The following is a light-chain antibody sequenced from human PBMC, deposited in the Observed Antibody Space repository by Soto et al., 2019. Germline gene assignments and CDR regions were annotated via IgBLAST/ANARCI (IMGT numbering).Light chain of an antibody. V-gene: IGKV3-20*01. CDR1: QSVSSSY. Sequence: EIVFTQSPGTLSLSPGERATLSCRASQSVSSSYLAWYQQKPGQAPRLLIYGASSRATGIPDRFSGSGSGTDFTLSISRLEAEDFAVYYCQRYGSSPFTFGPGTNVDIK. J-gene: IGKJ3*01. CDR3: QRYGSSPFT. CDR2: GAS.